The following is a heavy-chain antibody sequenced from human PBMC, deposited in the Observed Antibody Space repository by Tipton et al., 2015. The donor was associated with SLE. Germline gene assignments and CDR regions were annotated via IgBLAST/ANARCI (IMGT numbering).Heavy chain of an antibody. Sequence: TLSLTCTVSGGSISSYYWAWIRQPPGKGLEWIGSIYHSGSTFYNPSLKSRVTISVDTSKNQFSLKLSSVTAADTAVYYCTREGESPGVYWGQGTLVIVSS. CDR2: IYHSGST. J-gene: IGHJ4*02. CDR1: GGSISSYY. D-gene: IGHD3-10*01. V-gene: IGHV4-38-2*02. CDR3: TREGESPGVY.